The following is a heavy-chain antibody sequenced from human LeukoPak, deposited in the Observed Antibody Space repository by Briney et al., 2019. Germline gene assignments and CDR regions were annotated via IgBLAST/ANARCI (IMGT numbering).Heavy chain of an antibody. D-gene: IGHD3-3*01. CDR3: ARDVRDYDFWSGFDY. Sequence: GASVKVSCKASGYTFTRYYMHWVRQAPGQGLEWMGWINPNSGGTTYAQKFQGRVTMTRDTSISTAYMELSRLRSDDTAVYYCARDVRDYDFWSGFDYWGQGTLVTVSS. V-gene: IGHV1-2*02. CDR2: INPNSGGT. J-gene: IGHJ4*02. CDR1: GYTFTRYY.